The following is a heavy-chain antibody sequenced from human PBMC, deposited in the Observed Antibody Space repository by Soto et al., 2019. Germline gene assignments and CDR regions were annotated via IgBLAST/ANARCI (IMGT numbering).Heavy chain of an antibody. CDR3: ARGKFYAFDI. CDR2: IDHSGST. CDR1: GDSIPIPNW. Sequence: TLSLTCAVSGDSIPIPNWWAWVRQAPGKGLEWIGEIDHSGSTNYNPSLNSRVTISLDRSKNQFSLRLSSVAAADTAVYYCARGKFYAFDIWGQGTMVT. J-gene: IGHJ3*02. V-gene: IGHV4-4*02. D-gene: IGHD3-3*01.